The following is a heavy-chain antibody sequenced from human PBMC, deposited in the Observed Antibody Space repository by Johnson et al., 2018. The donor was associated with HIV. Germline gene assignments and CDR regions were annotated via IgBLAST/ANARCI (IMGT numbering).Heavy chain of an antibody. J-gene: IGHJ3*02. CDR3: AKPKRIVVEEADAFDI. V-gene: IGHV3-13*01. CDR2: IGTAGDT. Sequence: MQLVESGGGVVQPGGSLRLSCAASGFTFSSYDMHWVRQATGKGLEWVSAIGTAGDTYSPGSVKGRFTISRDNSKNTLYLQMNSLRAEDTAVNYCAKPKRIVVEEADAFDIWGQGTMVTVSS. D-gene: IGHD3-22*01. CDR1: GFTFSSYD.